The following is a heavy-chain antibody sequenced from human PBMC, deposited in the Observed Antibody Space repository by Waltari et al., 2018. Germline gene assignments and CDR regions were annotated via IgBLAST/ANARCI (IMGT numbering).Heavy chain of an antibody. D-gene: IGHD2-21*01. V-gene: IGHV1-69*11. CDR3: APSGLAYCGGDCYSEDY. J-gene: IGHJ4*02. Sequence: QVQLVQSGAEVQKPGSSVKVSCKASGGTFSSYAISWVRQAPGQGLEWMGGSIPILGRANYAQTVQGRVTITADDSTSTASMELSSLRSEDTAVYYCAPSGLAYCGGDCYSEDYWGQGTLVTVSS. CDR2: SIPILGRA. CDR1: GGTFSSYA.